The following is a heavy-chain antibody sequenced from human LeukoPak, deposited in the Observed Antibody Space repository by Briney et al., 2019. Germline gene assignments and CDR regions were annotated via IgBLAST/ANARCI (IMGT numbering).Heavy chain of an antibody. CDR1: GFTFSNYN. CDR3: ARDFLEDVY. CDR2: ISSSSTTI. V-gene: IGHV3-48*01. D-gene: IGHD3-3*01. J-gene: IGHJ4*02. Sequence: PGGSLRLSCAASGFTFSNYNMNWVRQAPGKGLEWVSYISSSSTTIHYADSVRGRFTISRDNARNSLYLLMNSLRAEDTAVYYCARDFLEDVYWGQGTLVTVSS.